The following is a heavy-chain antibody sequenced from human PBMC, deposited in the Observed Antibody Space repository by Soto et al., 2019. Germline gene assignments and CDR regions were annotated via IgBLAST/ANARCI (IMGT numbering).Heavy chain of an antibody. CDR2: ISGSGGGR. J-gene: IGHJ5*02. Sequence: PGGSLRLSCTGSGFIFSSFAMNWVRQAPGKGLEWVSSISGSGGGRYYADSVKGRFTISRDNSKNTLYLQMNNLRAEDTAVYYCAKDATDRSFNLFDPCGQGTLVTVSS. CDR3: AKDATDRSFNLFDP. D-gene: IGHD3-16*02. V-gene: IGHV3-23*01. CDR1: GFIFSSFA.